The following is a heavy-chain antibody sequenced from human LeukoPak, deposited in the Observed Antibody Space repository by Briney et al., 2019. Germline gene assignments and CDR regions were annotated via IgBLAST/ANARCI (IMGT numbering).Heavy chain of an antibody. CDR2: ISYDGSNK. D-gene: IGHD6-13*01. V-gene: IGHV3-30*18. Sequence: GGSLRPSCAASGFTFSSYGMPWVRQAPGKGLEWVAVISYDGSNKYYADSVKGRFTISRDNSKNTLYLQMNSLRAEDTAVYYCAKSGSSWFTADYWGQGTLVTVSS. CDR1: GFTFSSYG. J-gene: IGHJ4*02. CDR3: AKSGSSWFTADY.